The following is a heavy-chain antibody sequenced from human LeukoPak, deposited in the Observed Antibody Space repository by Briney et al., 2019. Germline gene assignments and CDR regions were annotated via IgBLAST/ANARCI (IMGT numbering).Heavy chain of an antibody. CDR2: IYYSGST. D-gene: IGHD3-22*01. J-gene: IGHJ5*02. CDR1: GGSISCSSYY. V-gene: IGHV4-39*07. Sequence: SETLSLTCTVSGGSISCSSYYWGWIRQPPGKGLEWIGSIYYSGSTYYNPSLKSRVTISVDTSKNQFSLKLSSVTAADTAVYYCARVAYYYDSSGYSWFDPWGQGTLVTVSS. CDR3: ARVAYYYDSSGYSWFDP.